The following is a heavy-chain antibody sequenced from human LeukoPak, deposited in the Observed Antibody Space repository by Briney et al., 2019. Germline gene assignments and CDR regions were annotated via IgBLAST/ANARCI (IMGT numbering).Heavy chain of an antibody. CDR2: IYYSGSV. CDR3: ARLGPYFDY. J-gene: IGHJ4*02. CDR1: GGSLTSYY. Sequence: KTSETLSLTCTVSGGSLTSYYWSWIRQPPGKGLQWIGYIYYSGSVNYNPSLKSRVTISVDTSENQFSLNLSSVTAADTAVYYCARLGPYFDYCGQGTQVTVSS. V-gene: IGHV4-59*08.